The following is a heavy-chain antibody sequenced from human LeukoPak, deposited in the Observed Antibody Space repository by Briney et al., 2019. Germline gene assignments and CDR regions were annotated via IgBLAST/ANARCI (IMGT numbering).Heavy chain of an antibody. CDR1: GYTFTGYY. CDR2: INPNSGGT. J-gene: IGHJ4*02. Sequence: ASVKVSCKASGYTFTGYYMHWVRQAPGQGLEWMGWINPNSGGTNYAQKFQGRVTMTRDTSISTAYMELSRLRSDDTAVYYCARDRARYYDSSGYYYVWGQGTLVTVSS. CDR3: ARDRARYYDSSGYYYV. V-gene: IGHV1-2*02. D-gene: IGHD3-22*01.